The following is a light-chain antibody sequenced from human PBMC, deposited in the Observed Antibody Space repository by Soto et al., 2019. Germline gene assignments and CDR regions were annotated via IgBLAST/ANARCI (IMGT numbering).Light chain of an antibody. Sequence: DIQMTQSPSSLSASVGDRVTITCRASQTISNYLNWYQQKPGKDPKLLIYAASSLQSGVPSRFSGSGSGTDFTLTISSLQPEDFATYYCQQSYTTSWTFGHGTKVEIK. CDR3: QQSYTTSWT. CDR1: QTISNY. J-gene: IGKJ1*01. CDR2: AAS. V-gene: IGKV1-39*01.